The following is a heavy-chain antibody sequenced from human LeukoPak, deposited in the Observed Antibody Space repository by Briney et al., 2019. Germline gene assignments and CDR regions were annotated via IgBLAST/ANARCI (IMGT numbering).Heavy chain of an antibody. J-gene: IGHJ4*02. CDR3: ARVQQWLVQRDIDY. CDR1: VGSFSDYY. V-gene: IGHV4-34*01. CDR2: INHSGST. D-gene: IGHD6-19*01. Sequence: SETLSLTCAVYVGSFSDYYWSWIRQPPGKGLEWIGEINHSGSTKYNPSLKGRVSISVDTSKNQFSLKLSSVTAADTAVYYCARVQQWLVQRDIDYWGQGTLVTVSS.